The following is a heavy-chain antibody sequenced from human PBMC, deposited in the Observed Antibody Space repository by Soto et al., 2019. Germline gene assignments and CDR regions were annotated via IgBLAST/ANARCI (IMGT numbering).Heavy chain of an antibody. CDR3: AKDLVVVKTSAIDY. CDR2: ISYDGSNK. V-gene: IGHV3-30*18. D-gene: IGHD3-22*01. Sequence: GGSLRLSCAASGFTFSSYGMHWVRQAPGKGLEWVAVISYDGSNKYYADSVKGRFTISRDNSKNTLYLQMNSLRDEDTVVYYCAKDLVVVKTSAIDYWGQGTLVTVSS. J-gene: IGHJ4*02. CDR1: GFTFSSYG.